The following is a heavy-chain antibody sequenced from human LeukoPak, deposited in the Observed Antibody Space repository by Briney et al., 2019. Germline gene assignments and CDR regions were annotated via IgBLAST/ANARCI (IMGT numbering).Heavy chain of an antibody. D-gene: IGHD2-15*01. CDR1: GXIFSSYG. CDR2: IWYDGSNK. J-gene: IGHJ4*02. V-gene: IGHV3-33*01. Sequence: PGGSLRLSWAASGXIFSSYGMHWVRQAPGKGLEWVAVIWYDGSNKYCADSVKGRFSISRDNSKNTLYLQMNSLRAEDTAVYYCARWVGAAGFDYWGQGTLVTVSS. CDR3: ARWVGAAGFDY.